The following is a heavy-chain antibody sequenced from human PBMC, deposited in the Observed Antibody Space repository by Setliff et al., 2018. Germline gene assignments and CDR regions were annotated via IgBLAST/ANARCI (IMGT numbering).Heavy chain of an antibody. V-gene: IGHV4-4*08. CDR1: GGSISSYY. CDR3: ARGYYNFLSGYYTPYYFDY. D-gene: IGHD3-3*01. J-gene: IGHJ4*02. CDR2: IYTSGST. Sequence: PSETLSLTCTVSGGSISSYYWSWIRQPPGKGLEWIGYIYTSGSTNYNPSLKSRVTISVDTSKNQFSLKLSSVTAADTAVYYCARGYYNFLSGYYTPYYFDYWGQGQGSPSPQ.